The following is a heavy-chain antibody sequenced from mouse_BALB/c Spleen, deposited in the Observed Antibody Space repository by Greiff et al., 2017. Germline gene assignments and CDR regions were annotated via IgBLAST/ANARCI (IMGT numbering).Heavy chain of an antibody. Sequence: VQLQQSGAELARPGASVKLSCKASGYTFTSYWMQWVKQRPGQGLEWIGAIYPGDGDTRYTQKFKGKATLTADKSSSTAYMQLSSLASEDSAVYYCASSYGYWYFDVWGAGTTVTVSS. J-gene: IGHJ1*01. CDR1: GYTFTSYW. CDR3: ASSYGYWYFDV. CDR2: IYPGDGDT. D-gene: IGHD1-1*02. V-gene: IGHV1-87*01.